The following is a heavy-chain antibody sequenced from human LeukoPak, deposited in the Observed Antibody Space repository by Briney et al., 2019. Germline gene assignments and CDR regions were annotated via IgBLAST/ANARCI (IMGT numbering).Heavy chain of an antibody. V-gene: IGHV1-8*01. D-gene: IGHD6-6*01. CDR1: GYTFSTYD. Sequence: ASVKVSCKASGYTFSTYDINWVRQAPGQGLEWMGWVNPHSGFTACAQKFQGRVAMTRNTSITTAYMELSSLRSDDTAVYYCARGRVLSVRRSSYYYMDVWGKGTTVTVSS. CDR2: VNPHSGFT. J-gene: IGHJ6*03. CDR3: ARGRVLSVRRSSYYYMDV.